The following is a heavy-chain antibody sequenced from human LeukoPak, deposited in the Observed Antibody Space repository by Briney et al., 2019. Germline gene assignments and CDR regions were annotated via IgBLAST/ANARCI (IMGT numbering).Heavy chain of an antibody. CDR3: ARLPYDYVWGSYRYTLDY. Sequence: ASVKVSCKASGYAFTSYGISWVRQAPGQGLEWVGWISAYNGNTNYAQKLQGRVTMTTDTSTSTAYMELRSLRSDDTAVYYCARLPYDYVWGSYRYTLDYWGQGTLVTVSS. CDR1: GYAFTSYG. V-gene: IGHV1-18*01. CDR2: ISAYNGNT. J-gene: IGHJ4*02. D-gene: IGHD3-16*02.